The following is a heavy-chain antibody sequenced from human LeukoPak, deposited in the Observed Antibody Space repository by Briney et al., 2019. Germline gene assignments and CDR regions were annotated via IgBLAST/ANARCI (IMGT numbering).Heavy chain of an antibody. J-gene: IGHJ3*02. CDR1: KFTFGAYS. D-gene: IGHD3-22*01. V-gene: IGHV3-21*01. CDR3: ARDRITMIVVVTPDAFDI. CDR2: ISHSGTPT. Sequence: GGSLRLSCAASKFTFGAYSMNWVRQAPGKGLEWVSSISHSGTPTYYADSVKGRFTISRDNAKNSLYLQMNSLRAEDTAVYYCARDRITMIVVVTPDAFDIWGQGTMVTVSS.